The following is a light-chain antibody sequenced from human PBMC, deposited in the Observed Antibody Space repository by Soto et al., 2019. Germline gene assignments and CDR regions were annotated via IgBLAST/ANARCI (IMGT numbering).Light chain of an antibody. CDR2: EVT. CDR1: SSDVGGNNY. Sequence: QSALTQPPSASGSPGQSVAISCTGTSSDVGGNNYVSWYQQHPGKAPKLMVYEVTKRPSGVPDRFSGSKSGNTASLTVSGLQAEDEAAYYCSSYAGSNNVIFGGGTKVTVL. CDR3: SSYAGSNNVI. V-gene: IGLV2-8*01. J-gene: IGLJ2*01.